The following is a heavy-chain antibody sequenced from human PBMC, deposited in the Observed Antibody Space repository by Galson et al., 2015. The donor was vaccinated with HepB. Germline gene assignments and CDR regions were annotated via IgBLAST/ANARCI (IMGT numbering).Heavy chain of an antibody. CDR1: GYTFTAYY. Sequence: SVKVSCKASGYTFTAYYMHWVRQAPGQGLEWMGWINPNSGATNYAQKFQGRVTMTRDTSINTAYMEVNRLTSDDTATYYCARVALYTSTYFDYWGQGTLVTVSS. D-gene: IGHD6-13*01. CDR2: INPNSGAT. V-gene: IGHV1-2*02. J-gene: IGHJ4*02. CDR3: ARVALYTSTYFDY.